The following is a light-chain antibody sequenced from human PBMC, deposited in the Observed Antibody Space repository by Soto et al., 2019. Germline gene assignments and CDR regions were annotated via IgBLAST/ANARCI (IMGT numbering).Light chain of an antibody. CDR2: DVS. Sequence: QSALTQPRSVSGSPGQSVTISCTGTSSDVGGYIYVSWYQQYPAKAPKVMIYDVSRRPSGVPDRFSGSKSGNTASLTISGLQAEDEAVDYCCSYAGNKTVVFGGGTKVTVL. V-gene: IGLV2-11*01. CDR1: SSDVGGYIY. J-gene: IGLJ3*02. CDR3: CSYAGNKTVV.